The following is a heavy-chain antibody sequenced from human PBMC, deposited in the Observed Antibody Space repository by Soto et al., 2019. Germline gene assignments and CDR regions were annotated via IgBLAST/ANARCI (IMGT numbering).Heavy chain of an antibody. CDR3: ARDPLYYYGSGLYYYYYGMDV. D-gene: IGHD3-10*01. Sequence: GGSLRLSCAASGFTFSSYWMSWVRQAPGKGLEWVANIKQDGSEKYYVDSVKGRFTISRDNAKNSLYLQMNSLRAEDTAVYYCARDPLYYYGSGLYYYYYGMDVWGQGTTVTVSS. CDR2: IKQDGSEK. V-gene: IGHV3-7*05. J-gene: IGHJ6*02. CDR1: GFTFSSYW.